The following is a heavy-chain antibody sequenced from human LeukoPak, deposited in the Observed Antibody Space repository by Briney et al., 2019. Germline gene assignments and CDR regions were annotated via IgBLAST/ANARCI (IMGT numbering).Heavy chain of an antibody. CDR1: GFTFSSYS. V-gene: IGHV3-48*01. CDR3: ARAVAYYDSSGYQY. J-gene: IGHJ4*02. D-gene: IGHD3-22*01. CDR2: ISSSSSTI. Sequence: PGGSLRLSCAASGFTFSSYSMNWVRQAPGKGLEWVSYISSSSSTIYYADSVKGRFTISRDNAKNSLYLQMNSLRAEDTAVYYCARAVAYYDSSGYQYWGQGTLVTVSS.